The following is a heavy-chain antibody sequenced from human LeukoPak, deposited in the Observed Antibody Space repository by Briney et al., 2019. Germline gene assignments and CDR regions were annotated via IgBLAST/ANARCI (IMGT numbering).Heavy chain of an antibody. CDR3: AKDSSSSNYYYGMDV. CDR2: ISSSSSYI. V-gene: IGHV3-21*01. Sequence: GGSLRLSRGASGFTFSDYSMIWVRQTPGKGLEWVSSISSSSSYIYYADSVKGRFTISRDNAKNSLYLQMNSLRAEDTAVFYCAKDSSSSNYYYGMDVWGQGTTVTVSS. J-gene: IGHJ6*02. D-gene: IGHD6-6*01. CDR1: GFTFSDYS.